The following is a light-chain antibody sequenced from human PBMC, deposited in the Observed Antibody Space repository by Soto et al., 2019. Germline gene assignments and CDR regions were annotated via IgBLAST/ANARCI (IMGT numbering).Light chain of an antibody. J-gene: IGKJ5*01. V-gene: IGKV3-11*01. CDR3: QQRSNWPPVT. Sequence: EIVLTQSPATLSLSPGERATLSCRATQSVRSYLAWYQQKPGQAPRLLIYDASNRATGVPARFSGSGSGTDFTLTISSREPEDFAVYYCQQRSNWPPVTFGPGTRLEI. CDR1: QSVRSY. CDR2: DAS.